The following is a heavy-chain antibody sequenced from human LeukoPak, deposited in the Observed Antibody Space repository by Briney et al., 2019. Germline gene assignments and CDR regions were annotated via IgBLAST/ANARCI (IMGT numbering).Heavy chain of an antibody. J-gene: IGHJ4*02. CDR1: GGSIRSGGYY. V-gene: IGHV4-39*01. D-gene: IGHD4-23*01. Sequence: SETLSLTCTVSGGSIRSGGYYWGWIRQPPGKGLEWIGSIYYSGSTYYNPSLKSRATISVDTSNNQFSLKLTSVTAADTAVYYCARLSGGNPGDYWGQGTLVTVSS. CDR3: ARLSGGNPGDY. CDR2: IYYSGST.